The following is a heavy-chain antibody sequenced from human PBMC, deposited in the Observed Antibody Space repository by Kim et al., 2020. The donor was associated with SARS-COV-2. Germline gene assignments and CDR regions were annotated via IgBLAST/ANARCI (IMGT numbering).Heavy chain of an antibody. CDR2: IYYSGST. CDR3: ARRAYCGGDCYSGNWYFDL. J-gene: IGHJ2*01. D-gene: IGHD2-21*02. Sequence: SETLSLTCTVSGGSISSYYWSWIRQPPGKGLEWIGYIYYSGSTNYNPSLKSRVTISVDTSKNQFSLKLSSVTAADTAVYYCARRAYCGGDCYSGNWYFDLWGRGTLVTVSS. V-gene: IGHV4-59*01. CDR1: GGSISSYY.